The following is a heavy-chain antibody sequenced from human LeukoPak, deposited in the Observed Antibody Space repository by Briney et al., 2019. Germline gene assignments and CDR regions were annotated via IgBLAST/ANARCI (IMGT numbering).Heavy chain of an antibody. CDR3: VRDRAVAGTEDFYFDF. CDR1: GFTFSRYW. CDR2: ISGDARTT. Sequence: GGSLRLSCAASGFTFSRYWMLWVRQAPGKGLVWVSRISGDARTTTYADSVKGRFTIFRDNAKNTLYLQMNSLRAEDTALYYCVRDRAVAGTEDFYFDFWGQGTLVTVSS. V-gene: IGHV3-74*01. D-gene: IGHD6-19*01. J-gene: IGHJ4*02.